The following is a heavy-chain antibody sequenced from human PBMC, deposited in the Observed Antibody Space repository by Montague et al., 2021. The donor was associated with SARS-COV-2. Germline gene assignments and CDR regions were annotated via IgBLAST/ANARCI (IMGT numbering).Heavy chain of an antibody. V-gene: IGHV4-59*01. CDR2: IYYSGST. Sequence: SETLSLTCTVSGGSISSNYWNWIRQPPGRGLEWIGYIYYSGSTNYNPSLQSRVTISADTSKNHFSLKLRSVTAADTAVYYCARGISWPDYFDYWGQGTLVTVSS. D-gene: IGHD5-12*01. J-gene: IGHJ4*02. CDR1: GGSISSNY. CDR3: ARGISWPDYFDY.